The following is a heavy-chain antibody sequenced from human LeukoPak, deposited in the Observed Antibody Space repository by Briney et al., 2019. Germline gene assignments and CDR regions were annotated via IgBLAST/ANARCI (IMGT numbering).Heavy chain of an antibody. CDR2: ISGCGGNT. V-gene: IGHV3-23*01. D-gene: IGHD3-10*01. CDR3: AKRPHEIWFGPM. Sequence: GVSLTLFCTACRFTLSSYAMIWARQAPGKGLEWVSAISGCGGNTYCADSVKGRVTISRENSKNTLYLQMNSLRAEDTAVYYCAKRPHEIWFGPMWGQGTLVTVSS. J-gene: IGHJ4*02. CDR1: RFTLSSYA.